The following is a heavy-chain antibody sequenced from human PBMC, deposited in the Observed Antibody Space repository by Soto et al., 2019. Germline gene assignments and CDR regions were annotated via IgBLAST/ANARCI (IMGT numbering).Heavy chain of an antibody. J-gene: IGHJ4*02. CDR3: ARLYIAAAGTSIYFDY. V-gene: IGHV4-4*02. CDR2: IYHSGST. D-gene: IGHD6-13*01. CDR1: GGSISSSNW. Sequence: PSETLSLTCAVSGGSISSSNWWSWVRQPPGKGLEWIGEIYHSGSTNYNPSLKSRVTISVDKSKNQFSLKLSSVTAADTAVYYCARLYIAAAGTSIYFDYWGQGTLVTVS.